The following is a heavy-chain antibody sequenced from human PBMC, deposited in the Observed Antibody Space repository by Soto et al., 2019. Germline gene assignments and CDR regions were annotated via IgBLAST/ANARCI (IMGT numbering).Heavy chain of an antibody. V-gene: IGHV3-66*01. J-gene: IGHJ3*02. CDR1: GFTVTEIY. D-gene: IGHD2-15*01. Sequence: EVQLVESGGGLVQPGGSLRLSCVASGFTVTEIYMNWVRQAPGTGLESVSVIYNEFTDYADSVRGRFSISTDSSKNALYLQMNSLRAEDSAVYYCVREPRYCSGGSCAIMGDAFDIWGQGTMVTVSS. CDR2: IYNEFT. CDR3: VREPRYCSGGSCAIMGDAFDI.